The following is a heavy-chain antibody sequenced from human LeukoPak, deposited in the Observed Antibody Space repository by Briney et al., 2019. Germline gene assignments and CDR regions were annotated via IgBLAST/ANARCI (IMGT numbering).Heavy chain of an antibody. Sequence: GGSLRLSCAASGFTFSSYGMHWVRQAPGKGLEWVAVRSYDGSNKYYADSAKGRFTISRDNSKNTLYLQMNSLRAEDTAVYYCAKEELRFLESGVVYWGQGTLVTVSS. D-gene: IGHD3-3*01. CDR3: AKEELRFLESGVVY. J-gene: IGHJ4*02. V-gene: IGHV3-30*18. CDR1: GFTFSSYG. CDR2: RSYDGSNK.